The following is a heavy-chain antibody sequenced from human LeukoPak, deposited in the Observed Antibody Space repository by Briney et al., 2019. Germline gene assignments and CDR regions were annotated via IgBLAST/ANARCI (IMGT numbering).Heavy chain of an antibody. CDR3: AKDHLPGIVVADRDY. CDR2: ISGSGGTS. CDR1: GFTFSSYA. D-gene: IGHD6-19*01. V-gene: IGHV3-23*01. Sequence: GGSLRLSCAASGFTFSSYAMSWVRQAPGKGLEWVSAISGSGGTSYYADSVKGRFTISRDNSKNTLYLQINSLRAEDTAVYYCAKDHLPGIVVADRDYWGQGTLVTVSS. J-gene: IGHJ4*02.